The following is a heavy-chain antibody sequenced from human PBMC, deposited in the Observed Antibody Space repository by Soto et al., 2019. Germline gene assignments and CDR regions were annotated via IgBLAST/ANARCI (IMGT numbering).Heavy chain of an antibody. D-gene: IGHD2-2*01. CDR2: IYYSGST. V-gene: IGHV4-61*01. J-gene: IGHJ4*02. Sequence: SETLSLTCTVSGGSVSSGSYYWSWIRQPPGKGLEWIGYIYYSGSTNYNPSLKSRVTISVDTSKNQFSLKLSSATAADTAVYYCARSGRVPAAMDFDYWGQGTLVTVSS. CDR1: GGSVSSGSYY. CDR3: ARSGRVPAAMDFDY.